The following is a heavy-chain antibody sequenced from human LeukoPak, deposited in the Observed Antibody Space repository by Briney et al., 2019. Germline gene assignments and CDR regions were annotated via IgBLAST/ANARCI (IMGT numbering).Heavy chain of an antibody. J-gene: IGHJ4*02. CDR1: GGSISSSSYY. CDR3: ARGGYDFWSGYYLDY. CDR2: IYYSGST. D-gene: IGHD3-3*01. V-gene: IGHV4-39*07. Sequence: ETLSLTCTVSGGSISSSSYYWGWIRQPPGKGLEWIGSIYYSGSTYYNPSLKSRVTISVDTSKNQFSLKLSSVTAADTAVYYCARGGYDFWSGYYLDYWGQGTLVTVSS.